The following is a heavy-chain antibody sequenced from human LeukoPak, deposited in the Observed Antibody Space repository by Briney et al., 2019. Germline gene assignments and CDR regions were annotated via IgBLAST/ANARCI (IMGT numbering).Heavy chain of an antibody. J-gene: IGHJ4*01. CDR1: GFTFITYA. CDR3: VRYFEC. CDR2: ISGSGDTT. Sequence: GGSLRLSCAASGFTFITYAMSWVRQAPGKGLEWVSSISGSGDTTYSADSVKGRFTISRDNAKSSLYLQMNSLRAEDTAVYYCVRYFECWGQGTLVTVSS. V-gene: IGHV3-23*01.